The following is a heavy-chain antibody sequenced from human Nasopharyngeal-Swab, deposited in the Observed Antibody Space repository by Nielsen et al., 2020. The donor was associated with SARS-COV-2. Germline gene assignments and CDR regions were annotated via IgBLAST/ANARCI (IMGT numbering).Heavy chain of an antibody. Sequence: WVRQAPGQGLEWMGWINTNTGNPTYAQGFTGRFVFSLDTSVSTAYLQISSLKAEDTGVYYCAGVGRQYYFDYWGQGTLVTVSS. V-gene: IGHV7-4-1*02. D-gene: IGHD1-26*01. CDR3: AGVGRQYYFDY. J-gene: IGHJ4*02. CDR2: INTNTGNP.